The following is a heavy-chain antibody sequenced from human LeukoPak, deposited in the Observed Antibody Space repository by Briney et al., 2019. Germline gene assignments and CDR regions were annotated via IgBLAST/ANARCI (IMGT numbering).Heavy chain of an antibody. CDR3: AKRRDGMDV. J-gene: IGHJ6*02. Sequence: GGSLRLSCAASGFTFDYSAMTWVRQAPEKGLEWVSTINTGDITFYANSVKGRFTISRDNSKNTLYLQMNSLRAEDTAVYYCAKRRDGMDVWGQGTTVTVSS. CDR2: INTGDIT. CDR1: GFTFDYSA. V-gene: IGHV3-23*01.